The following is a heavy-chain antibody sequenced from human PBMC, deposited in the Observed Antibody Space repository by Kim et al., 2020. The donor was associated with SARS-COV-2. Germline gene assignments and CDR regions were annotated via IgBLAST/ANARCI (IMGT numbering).Heavy chain of an antibody. V-gene: IGHV3-30-3*01. CDR3: ARGVAAAGIWGWYFDL. Sequence: GGSLRLSCAASGFTFSSYTVHWVRQAPGKGLEWVAVISYDGSNYYYADSVKGRFTISRANSKNTLYLQMNSLRTEDTAVYYCARGVAAAGIWGWYFDLWGRGTLVTLST. D-gene: IGHD6-13*01. CDR2: ISYDGSNY. J-gene: IGHJ2*01. CDR1: GFTFSSYT.